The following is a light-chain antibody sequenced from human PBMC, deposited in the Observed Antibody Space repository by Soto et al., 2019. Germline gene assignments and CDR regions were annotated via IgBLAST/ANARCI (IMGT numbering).Light chain of an antibody. Sequence: EIVLTQSPGTLSLSPGERAPLSCRASQSVSSSFLAWYQQKVGQAPRLLIYDASGRATGIPDTFSGSGSGTDFTLTISRLEPEDFAVYYCQQYGSSPRTFGQGTRLEI. J-gene: IGKJ5*01. CDR2: DAS. CDR3: QQYGSSPRT. CDR1: QSVSSSF. V-gene: IGKV3-20*01.